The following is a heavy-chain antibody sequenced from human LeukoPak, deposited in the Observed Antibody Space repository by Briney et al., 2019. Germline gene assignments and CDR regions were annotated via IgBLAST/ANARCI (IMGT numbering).Heavy chain of an antibody. Sequence: GGSLRLSCAASGFTFSSYAMSWVRQAPGKGLEWISYIGSSGGSINYADSVKGRFTISRDNAKNSLSLQMNSLRAEDTAVYYCVRGRTSGSSWPFDYWGQGTLVTVSS. CDR2: IGSSGGSI. CDR3: VRGRTSGSSWPFDY. J-gene: IGHJ4*02. CDR1: GFTFSSYA. D-gene: IGHD6-13*01. V-gene: IGHV3-48*04.